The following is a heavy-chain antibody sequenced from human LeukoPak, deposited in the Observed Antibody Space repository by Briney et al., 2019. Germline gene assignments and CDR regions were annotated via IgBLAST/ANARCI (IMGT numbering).Heavy chain of an antibody. Sequence: GGSLRLSCAASGFTFSSYGMHWVRQAPGKGLGWGAVIWYDGSNKYYADSVKGRFTISRDNSKNTLYLQMTSLRAEDTAVYYCARDLSRTPFVYYFDYWGQGTLVTVSS. CDR3: ARDLSRTPFVYYFDY. J-gene: IGHJ4*02. CDR1: GFTFSSYG. CDR2: IWYDGSNK. D-gene: IGHD3-16*02. V-gene: IGHV3-33*01.